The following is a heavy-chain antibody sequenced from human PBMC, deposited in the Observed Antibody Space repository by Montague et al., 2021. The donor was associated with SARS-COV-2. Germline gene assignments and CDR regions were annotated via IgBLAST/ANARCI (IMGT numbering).Heavy chain of an antibody. Sequence: SLRLSCAASGFTFSSYSMNWVRQAPGKGLEWVSSISSSSSYIYYADSVKGRFTISRDNAENSLYLQMNSLRAEDTAVYYCARDARYDFWSGYYFDYWGQGTLVTVSS. CDR2: ISSSSSYI. V-gene: IGHV3-21*01. D-gene: IGHD3-3*01. CDR1: GFTFSSYS. CDR3: ARDARYDFWSGYYFDY. J-gene: IGHJ4*02.